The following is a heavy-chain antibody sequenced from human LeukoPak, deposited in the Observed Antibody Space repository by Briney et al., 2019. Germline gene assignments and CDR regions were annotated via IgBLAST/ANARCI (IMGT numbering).Heavy chain of an antibody. J-gene: IGHJ4*02. CDR3: AREKGRGVISPYYDY. V-gene: IGHV3-53*01. D-gene: IGHD3-10*01. CDR2: IYSDGST. Sequence: GGSLRLSCAASGLTVRNNYMSWVRQAPGKGLEWVSVIYSDGSTYYEDSVKGRFTISRDTSKNTLSLQMNSLRVEDTAVYYCAREKGRGVISPYYDYWGQGTLVTVSS. CDR1: GLTVRNNY.